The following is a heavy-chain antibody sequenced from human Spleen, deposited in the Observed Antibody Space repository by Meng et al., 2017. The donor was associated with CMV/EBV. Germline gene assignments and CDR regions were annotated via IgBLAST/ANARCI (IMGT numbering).Heavy chain of an antibody. D-gene: IGHD1-7*01. CDR3: ATENGMPRTTYYGMVV. Sequence: GGSLRLSCVVSGFTFTKVRINWIRQAPGKGLEWVSSISTSSYYIYYADSLKGRFTMSRDNAKNSLYLQMNSLRSEDTAVYYCATENGMPRTTYYGMVVWGQGTTVTVSS. J-gene: IGHJ6*02. CDR1: GFTFTKVR. CDR2: ISTSSYYI. V-gene: IGHV3-21*04.